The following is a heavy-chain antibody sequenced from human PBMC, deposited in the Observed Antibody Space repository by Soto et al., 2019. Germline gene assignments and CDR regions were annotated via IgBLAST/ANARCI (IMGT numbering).Heavy chain of an antibody. CDR1: GGAFNGYY. CDR2: INHSGTV. Sequence: QVHLQQWGAGLLKPSETLSLTCAVNGGAFNGYYWTWIRQSPGKGLQWIGEINHSGTVDYNPSLKSRVTSSIDTSKKQFSLTLTSVTAADTAVYYSARAGAALVRGSIGGFDYWGQGTLVTVSS. CDR3: ARAGAALVRGSIGGFDY. D-gene: IGHD3-10*01. V-gene: IGHV4-34*01. J-gene: IGHJ4*02.